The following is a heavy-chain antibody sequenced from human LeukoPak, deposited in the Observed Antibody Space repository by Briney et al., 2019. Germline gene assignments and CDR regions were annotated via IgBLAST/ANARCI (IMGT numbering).Heavy chain of an antibody. CDR2: ISYDGGNK. D-gene: IGHD2-2*01. CDR1: GFTFSSYA. J-gene: IGHJ4*02. V-gene: IGHV3-30-3*01. CDR3: ARDGGSAAYDFDY. Sequence: GVSLRLSCAASGFTFSSYAMHWVRQAPGKGLEWVAVISYDGGNKYYADSVKGRFTISRDNSKNTLYLQMNSLRAEDTAVYYCARDGGSAAYDFDYWGQGTLVTVSS.